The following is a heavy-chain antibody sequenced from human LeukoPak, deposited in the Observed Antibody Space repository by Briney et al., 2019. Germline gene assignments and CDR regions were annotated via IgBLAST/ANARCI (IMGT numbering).Heavy chain of an antibody. CDR2: ISGSGGDT. D-gene: IGHD6-19*01. J-gene: IGHJ4*02. Sequence: GRSLRLSCVASRFVFTNYAMTWVRQAPGKGLEWVSVISGSGGDTHYADSVKGRFTISRDNSKNTLNLQMNSLRAEDTAVYHCARASTGGWAPFDYWGQGTLVTVSS. CDR3: ARASTGGWAPFDY. CDR1: RFVFTNYA. V-gene: IGHV3-23*01.